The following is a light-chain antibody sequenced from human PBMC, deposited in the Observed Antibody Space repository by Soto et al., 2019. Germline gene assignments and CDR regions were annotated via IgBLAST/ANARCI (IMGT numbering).Light chain of an antibody. Sequence: IASTPSPGTLSLSPGERATLPCRASQSVSRNHLARYQQKPGQAPRLLSYGTSFRATGIPDRFRGTWSGTDFTLTIGRLEPEDFAVYYCQNYGTFGPGTKVDIK. CDR2: GTS. J-gene: IGKJ3*01. CDR1: QSVSRNH. V-gene: IGKV3-20*01. CDR3: QNYGT.